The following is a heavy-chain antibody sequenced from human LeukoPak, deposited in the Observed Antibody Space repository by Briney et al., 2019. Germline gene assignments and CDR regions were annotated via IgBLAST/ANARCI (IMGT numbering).Heavy chain of an antibody. D-gene: IGHD6-13*01. J-gene: IGHJ4*02. CDR3: AKDLQYSSSWYLLYY. V-gene: IGHV3-30*18. CDR2: ISYDGSNK. CDR1: GFTFSSYG. Sequence: GGSLRLSCAASGFTFSSYGMHWVRQAPGKGLEWVAVISYDGSNKYYADSVKGRFTISRDNSKNTLYLQMNSLRAEDTAVYYCAKDLQYSSSWYLLYYWGQGTLVTVSS.